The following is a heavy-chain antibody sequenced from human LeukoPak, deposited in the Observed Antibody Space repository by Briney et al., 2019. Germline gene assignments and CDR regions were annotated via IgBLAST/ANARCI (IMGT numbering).Heavy chain of an antibody. CDR3: ARVLSIVVVPGATFWFDS. CDR2: VNHSGST. D-gene: IGHD2-2*01. V-gene: IGHV4-34*01. Sequence: PSETLSLTCAVYGGSFSGYSWSWIRQPPGKGLEWIGDVNHSGSTNYNPSLKSRVTISVDTSKNQFSLKLSSVTAADTAVYHCARVLSIVVVPGATFWFDSWGQGTLVTVSS. CDR1: GGSFSGYS. J-gene: IGHJ5*01.